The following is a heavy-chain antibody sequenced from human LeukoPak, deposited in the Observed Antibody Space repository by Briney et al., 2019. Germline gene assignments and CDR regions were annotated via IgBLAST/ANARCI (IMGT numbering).Heavy chain of an antibody. CDR2: IRYDGSNK. J-gene: IGHJ3*02. D-gene: IGHD1-26*01. CDR3: AKGAVGATIVSAFDI. CDR1: GFTFSSYG. V-gene: IGHV3-30*02. Sequence: GGSLRLSCAASGFTFSSYGMHWVRQAPGKGLEWVAFIRYDGSNKYYADSVKGRFTISRDNSKNTLYLQMNSLRAEDTAVYYCAKGAVGATIVSAFDIWGQGTMVTVSS.